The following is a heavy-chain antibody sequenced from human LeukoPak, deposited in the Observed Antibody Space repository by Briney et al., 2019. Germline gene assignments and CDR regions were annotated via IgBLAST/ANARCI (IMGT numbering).Heavy chain of an antibody. D-gene: IGHD3-9*01. Sequence: GGSLRLSCAASGFTFSSYSMNWVRQAPGKGLEWVSSISSSSSYIYYADSVKGRFTISRDNAKNSLYLQMNSLRAEDTAVYYCARDLSHYDILTGYYEKKYFDYWGQGTLVTVSS. V-gene: IGHV3-21*01. J-gene: IGHJ4*02. CDR2: ISSSSSYI. CDR1: GFTFSSYS. CDR3: ARDLSHYDILTGYYEKKYFDY.